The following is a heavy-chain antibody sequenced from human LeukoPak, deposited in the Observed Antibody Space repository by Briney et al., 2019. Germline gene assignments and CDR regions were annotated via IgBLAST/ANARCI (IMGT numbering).Heavy chain of an antibody. CDR2: IIPIDGVE. V-gene: IGHV1-69*02. J-gene: IGHJ3*02. D-gene: IGHD2-8*01. CDR1: GGTSSSYT. CDR3: ARALDCTNGVCFGDDAFDI. Sequence: SVKVSCNASGGTSSSYTISLVRQAPGQGLEWMGRIIPIDGVENYAQKFQGRVTITADKLTSTAYMELSSLRSEDTAVYYCARALDCTNGVCFGDDAFDIWGQGTMVTVSS.